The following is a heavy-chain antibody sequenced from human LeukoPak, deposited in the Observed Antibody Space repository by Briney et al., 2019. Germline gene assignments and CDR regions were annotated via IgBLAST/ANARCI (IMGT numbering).Heavy chain of an antibody. D-gene: IGHD5-12*01. CDR1: GGSMTSNTYY. CDR2: IYYSGST. V-gene: IGHV4-39*01. Sequence: SETLSLTCTVSGGSMTSNTYYWGWIRQPPGKGLEWIGSIYYSGSTYYNPSLKSRVTISLDTSKNQFSLKLSSVTAADTAVYYCARKDPGYSGYSDFDYWGQGTLVTVSS. CDR3: ARKDPGYSGYSDFDY. J-gene: IGHJ4*02.